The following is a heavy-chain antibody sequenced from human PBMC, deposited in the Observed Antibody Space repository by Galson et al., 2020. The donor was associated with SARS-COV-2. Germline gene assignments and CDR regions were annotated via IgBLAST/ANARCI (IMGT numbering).Heavy chain of an antibody. V-gene: IGHV4-39*07. CDR2: IDYTGHT. J-gene: IGHJ4*02. CDR3: ARALIIIYYFDY. CDR1: GGSVGSSTFY. Sequence: SETLSLTCAVSGGSVGSSTFYWGWIRQPPGKGLEWLGNIDYTGHTNYNPSLRSRVTISLDTSTNQVSLKLGSVTAADTAVYYCARALIIIYYFDYWGQGTPVTVSS. D-gene: IGHD2-8*01.